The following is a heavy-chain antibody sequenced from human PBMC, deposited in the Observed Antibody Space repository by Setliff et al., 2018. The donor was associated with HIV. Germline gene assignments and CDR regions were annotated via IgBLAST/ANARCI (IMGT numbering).Heavy chain of an antibody. V-gene: IGHV3-48*01. Sequence: PGGSLRLSCAASGFIFSTYSMNWVRQAPGKGLEWVSYISSSSTTIKYADSVKGRFTISRDNAKNSLYLQMNSLRAEDTAVYYCARDDRWVYNDYLDYWGQGTLVTVSS. CDR3: ARDDRWVYNDYLDY. D-gene: IGHD3-10*01. CDR2: ISSSSTTI. CDR1: GFIFSTYS. J-gene: IGHJ4*02.